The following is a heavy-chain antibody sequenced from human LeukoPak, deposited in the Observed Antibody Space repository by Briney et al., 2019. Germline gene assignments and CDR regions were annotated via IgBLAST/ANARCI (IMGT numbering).Heavy chain of an antibody. CDR3: ARGLYSGSYPDAFDI. D-gene: IGHD1-26*01. CDR1: GGSISSYY. CDR2: IYYSGST. J-gene: IGHJ3*02. Sequence: SETLSLTCTVSGGSISSYYWSWIRQPPGKGLEWIGYIYYSGSTNYNPSLKSRVTISVDTSKNQFSLKLSSVTAADTAVYYCARGLYSGSYPDAFDIWGQGTMVTVSS. V-gene: IGHV4-59*01.